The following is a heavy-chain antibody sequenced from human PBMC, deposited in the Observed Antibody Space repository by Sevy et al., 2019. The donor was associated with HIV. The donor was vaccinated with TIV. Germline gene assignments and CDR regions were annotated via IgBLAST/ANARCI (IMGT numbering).Heavy chain of an antibody. CDR3: ARDRWAKYPEDGFDI. CDR1: GISFSNYW. Sequence: GGSLRLSCAASGISFSNYWMSWVRQAPGKGLEWVANINQDGSEKTFVGSVKGRFTISRDNAKNSVYLQMNSLTAEDTALYYCARDRWAKYPEDGFDIWGQETMVTVSS. J-gene: IGHJ3*02. V-gene: IGHV3-7*01. CDR2: INQDGSEK.